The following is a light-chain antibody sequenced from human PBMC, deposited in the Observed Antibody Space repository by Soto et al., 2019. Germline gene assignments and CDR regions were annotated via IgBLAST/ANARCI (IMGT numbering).Light chain of an antibody. CDR3: QQYDNLPLT. CDR1: QDITNS. J-gene: IGKJ4*01. CDR2: AAS. Sequence: DIQMTQSPSSLSASVGDRVTITCQASQDITNSLNWYQQKPGKAPKLLIYAASNLETGVPSRFSGSGSGTDFTFTISSLQPEDIATYYCQQYDNLPLTFGGGTKVDIK. V-gene: IGKV1-33*01.